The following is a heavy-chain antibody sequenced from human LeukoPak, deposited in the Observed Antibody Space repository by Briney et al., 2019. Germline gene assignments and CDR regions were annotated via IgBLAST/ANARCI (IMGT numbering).Heavy chain of an antibody. CDR2: ISGSGGST. V-gene: IGHV3-23*01. J-gene: IGHJ3*01. CDR3: LKGGWGSTIHV. CDR1: GFTFSSYA. Sequence: GGSLRLSCAASGFTFSSYAMSWVRQAPGKGLEWVSAISGSGGSTYYADSVKGRFTISRDNSKNTLYLQMNSLRVEDTALYFCLKGGWGSTIHVWGQGTMVTVSS. D-gene: IGHD1-26*01.